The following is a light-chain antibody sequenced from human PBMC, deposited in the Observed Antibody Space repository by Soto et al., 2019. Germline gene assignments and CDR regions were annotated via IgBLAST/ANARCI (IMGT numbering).Light chain of an antibody. V-gene: IGKV3-20*01. CDR1: QSVSGY. Sequence: EIVLTQSPVTLSLSPGERATLSCRASQSVSGYVAWYQQKPGQAPRLLIYGTSIRASGVPERFSGGGSGTDFTLTITRLEPEDFAVYYCQQYGSSLFTFGPGTKVDFK. CDR3: QQYGSSLFT. J-gene: IGKJ3*01. CDR2: GTS.